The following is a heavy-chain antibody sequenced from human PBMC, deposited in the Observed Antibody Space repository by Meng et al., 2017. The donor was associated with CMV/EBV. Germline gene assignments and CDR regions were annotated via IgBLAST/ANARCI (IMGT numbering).Heavy chain of an antibody. V-gene: IGHV3-21*01. J-gene: IGHJ4*02. CDR3: EFSSWYKGPSGY. CDR1: GFTFSSYS. D-gene: IGHD6-13*01. CDR2: ISSSSSYI. Sequence: GESLKISCAASGFTFSSYSMNWVRQAPGKGLEWVSSISSSSSYIYYADSVKGRFTISRDNAKNSLYLQMNSLRAEDTAVYYCEFSSWYKGPSGYWGQGTLVTVSS.